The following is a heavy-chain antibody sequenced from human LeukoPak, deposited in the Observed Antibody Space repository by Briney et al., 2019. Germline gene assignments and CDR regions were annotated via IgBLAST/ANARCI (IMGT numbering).Heavy chain of an antibody. V-gene: IGHV4-34*01. CDR2: INHSGST. Sequence: SETLSLTCAVYGGSFSGYYWSWIRPPPGKGLEWSGEINHSGSTNYNPSLKSRVTISVDTSKNQFSLKLSSVTAADTAVYYCAPSGSNYYDSSGNFDYWGQGTLVTVSS. D-gene: IGHD3-22*01. CDR3: APSGSNYYDSSGNFDY. J-gene: IGHJ4*02. CDR1: GGSFSGYY.